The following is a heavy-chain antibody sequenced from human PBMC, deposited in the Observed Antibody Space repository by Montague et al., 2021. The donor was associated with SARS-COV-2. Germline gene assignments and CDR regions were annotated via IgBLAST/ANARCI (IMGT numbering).Heavy chain of an antibody. CDR3: ARDTGTTVSPDY. CDR2: XDWGDDK. Sequence: PALGKPTQTLTLTCAFSGFSLSTSGMCVSWIRQPPGKALEWLARXDWGDDKYYSTSLKTRLTIPKDTSKDQVVLTMTNMDPVDTATYYCARDTGTTVSPDYWGQGTLDTVSS. J-gene: IGHJ4*02. D-gene: IGHD1-7*01. CDR1: GFSLSTSGMC. V-gene: IGHV2-70*11.